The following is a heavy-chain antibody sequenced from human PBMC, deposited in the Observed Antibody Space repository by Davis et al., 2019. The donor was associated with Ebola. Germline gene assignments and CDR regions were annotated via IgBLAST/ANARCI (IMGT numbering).Heavy chain of an antibody. CDR2: INPNSGGT. J-gene: IGHJ4*02. V-gene: IGHV1-2*02. D-gene: IGHD5-12*01. CDR3: ARPLTSGYGGYDIDY. Sequence: ASVKVSCKASGYTFTGYYMHWVRQAPGQGLEWMGWINPNSGGTNYAQKFQGRVTMTRDTSISTAYMELSRLRSDDTAVYYCARPLTSGYGGYDIDYWGRGTLVTVSS. CDR1: GYTFTGYY.